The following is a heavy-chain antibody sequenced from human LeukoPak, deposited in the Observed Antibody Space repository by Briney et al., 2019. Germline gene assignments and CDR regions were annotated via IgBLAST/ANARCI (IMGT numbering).Heavy chain of an antibody. V-gene: IGHV4-39*01. CDR1: GGSISRTSYY. CDR3: ARGCDDSSGYYQYYFDY. CDR2: IYYTGNT. D-gene: IGHD3-22*01. J-gene: IGHJ4*02. Sequence: SETLSLTCTVSGGSISRTSYYWGWIRQRPGKGLESIGTIYYTGNTYYNPSLRSRVTISVDTSKNQFSLKLTSVTAADAAVYYCARGCDDSSGYYQYYFDYWGQGTLVTVSS.